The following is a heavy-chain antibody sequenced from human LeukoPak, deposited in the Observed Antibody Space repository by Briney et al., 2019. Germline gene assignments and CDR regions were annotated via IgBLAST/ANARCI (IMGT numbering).Heavy chain of an antibody. CDR2: IWYDGSNK. V-gene: IGHV3-33*03. J-gene: IGHJ6*02. Sequence: GGSLRLSCAASGFTFSSYGMHWVRQAPGKGLEWVAVIWYDGSNKYYADSVKGRFTISRDNSKNTLYLQMNSLRVEDTAVYYCARTSYCSSSSCGDVWGQGTTVXVSS. CDR3: ARTSYCSSSSCGDV. CDR1: GFTFSSYG. D-gene: IGHD2-2*01.